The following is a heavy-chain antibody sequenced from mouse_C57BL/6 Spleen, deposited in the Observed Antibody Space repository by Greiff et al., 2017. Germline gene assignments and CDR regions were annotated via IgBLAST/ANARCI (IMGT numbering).Heavy chain of an antibody. D-gene: IGHD2-3*01. V-gene: IGHV2-9-1*01. Sequence: VQLQQSGPGLVAPSQSLSITCTVSGFSLTSYAISWVRQPPGKGLEWLGVIWTGGGTNYNSALKSRLSISKDNSKSQVFLKMNSLQTDDTARYYCARADDGYPFYYAMDYWGQGTSVTVSS. J-gene: IGHJ4*01. CDR3: ARADDGYPFYYAMDY. CDR2: IWTGGGT. CDR1: GFSLTSYA.